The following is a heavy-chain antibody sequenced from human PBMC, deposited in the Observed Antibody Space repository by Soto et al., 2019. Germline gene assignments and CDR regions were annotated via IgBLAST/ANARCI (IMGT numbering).Heavy chain of an antibody. CDR2: IYYSGST. CDR3: ARGSSDRLLPVEI. J-gene: IGHJ6*02. V-gene: IGHV4-59*01. D-gene: IGHD6-25*01. CDR1: GDSIRNYY. Sequence: PSLTCTVSGDSIRNYYWNWIRQTPGKGLEWIGYIYYSGSTSYNPSLESRVTIFIDTSKTHFSLKLNSVTTADTAVYCCARGSSDRLLPVEIWGRGTTVTVSS.